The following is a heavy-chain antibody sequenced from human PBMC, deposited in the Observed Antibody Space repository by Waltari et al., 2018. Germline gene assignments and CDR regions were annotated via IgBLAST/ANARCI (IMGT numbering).Heavy chain of an antibody. J-gene: IGHJ4*02. CDR1: GGSISSYY. D-gene: IGHD1-20*01. V-gene: IGHV4-59*01. CDR3: ARATRYNWIFDY. Sequence: QVQLQESGPGLVKPSETLSLTCTVSGGSISSYYWSWIRQPPGKGLEWIGYIYYSGSTNYNPSLKSRVTISVDTSKNQFSRKLSSVTAADTAVYYCARATRYNWIFDYWGQGTLVTVSS. CDR2: IYYSGST.